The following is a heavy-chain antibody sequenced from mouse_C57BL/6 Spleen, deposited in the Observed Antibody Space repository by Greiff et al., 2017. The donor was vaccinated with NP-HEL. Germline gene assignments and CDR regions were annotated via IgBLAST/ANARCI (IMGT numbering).Heavy chain of an antibody. CDR1: GFTFSSYG. D-gene: IGHD1-1*01. CDR3: ARLGTTPPYYFDY. Sequence: VQGVESGGDLVKPGGSLKLSCAASGFTFSSYGMSWVRQTPDKRLEWVATISSGGSYTYYPDSVKGRFTISRDNAKNTLYLQMSSLKSEDTAMYYCARLGTTPPYYFDYWGQGTTLTVSS. V-gene: IGHV5-6*01. J-gene: IGHJ2*01. CDR2: ISSGGSYT.